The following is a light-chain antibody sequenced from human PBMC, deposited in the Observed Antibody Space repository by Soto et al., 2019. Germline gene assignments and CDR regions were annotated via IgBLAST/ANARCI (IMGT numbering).Light chain of an antibody. V-gene: IGLV4-69*01. J-gene: IGLJ2*01. CDR2: LNSDGSH. Sequence: QSVLTQSPSASASLGASVKLTCTLSSGHSSYAIAWHQQQPEKGPRYLMKLNSDGSHTKGDGIPDRFSGSSSGAERYLTSSRLQSEDEADYYCQTWGTGRVFGGGTKLTVL. CDR1: SGHSSYA. CDR3: QTWGTGRV.